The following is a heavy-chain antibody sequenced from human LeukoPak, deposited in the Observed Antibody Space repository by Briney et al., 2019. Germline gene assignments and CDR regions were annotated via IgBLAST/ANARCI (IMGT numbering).Heavy chain of an antibody. Sequence: ASVKVSCKASGYTFTGYYMHWVRQAPGQGLEWMGWINPNSGGTNYAQKFQGRVTMTRDTSISTAYMELSSLRSDDTAVYYCARDQVDIVATSYSLDYWGQGTLVTVSS. D-gene: IGHD5-12*01. CDR2: INPNSGGT. CDR3: ARDQVDIVATSYSLDY. J-gene: IGHJ4*02. CDR1: GYTFTGYY. V-gene: IGHV1-2*02.